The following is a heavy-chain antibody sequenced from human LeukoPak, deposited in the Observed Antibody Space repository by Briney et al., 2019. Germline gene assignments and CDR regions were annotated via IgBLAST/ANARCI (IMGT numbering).Heavy chain of an antibody. Sequence: SETLSLTCAVYGGSFSGYYWSWIRQPPGKGLEWIGYIYYSGSTNYNPSLKSRVTISVDTSKNQFSLKLSSVTAADTAVYYCARHALDYDILTGYYKDYFDYWGQGALVTVSS. J-gene: IGHJ4*02. CDR3: ARHALDYDILTGYYKDYFDY. CDR2: IYYSGST. CDR1: GGSFSGYY. D-gene: IGHD3-9*01. V-gene: IGHV4-59*08.